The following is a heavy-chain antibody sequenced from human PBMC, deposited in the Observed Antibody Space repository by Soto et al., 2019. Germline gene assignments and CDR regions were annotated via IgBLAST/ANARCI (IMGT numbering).Heavy chain of an antibody. CDR1: GYTFTSYG. CDR3: ARRVVPAAIRGRGWFDP. D-gene: IGHD2-2*02. J-gene: IGHJ5*02. V-gene: IGHV1-18*01. CDR2: ISAYNGNT. Sequence: QVQLVQSGAEVKKPGASVKVSCKASGYTFTSYGISRVRQAPGQGLEWMGWISAYNGNTNYAQKLQGRVTMTTDTSTSTAYMELRSLRSDDTAVYYCARRVVPAAIRGRGWFDPWGQGTLVTVSS.